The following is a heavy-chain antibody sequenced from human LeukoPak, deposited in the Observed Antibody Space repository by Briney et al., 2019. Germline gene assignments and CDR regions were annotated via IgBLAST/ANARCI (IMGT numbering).Heavy chain of an antibody. D-gene: IGHD1-20*01. J-gene: IGHJ3*02. CDR3: ARELITKADAFDI. V-gene: IGHV4-34*01. CDR2: INHSGST. Sequence: SETLSLTCAVYGGSFSGYYWSWIRQPPGKGLEWIGEINHSGSTNYNPSLKSRVTISVDTSKSQFSLKLSSVTAADTAVYYCARELITKADAFDIWGQGTMVTVSS. CDR1: GGSFSGYY.